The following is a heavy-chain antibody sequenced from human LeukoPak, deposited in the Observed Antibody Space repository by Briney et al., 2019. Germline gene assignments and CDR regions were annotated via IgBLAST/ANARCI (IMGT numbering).Heavy chain of an antibody. V-gene: IGHV1-69*05. CDR2: IMPIFGTA. J-gene: IGHJ4*02. Sequence: ASVKVSCKASGGTFSSYAISWVRQAPGQGLEWMGGIMPIFGTANYAQKLQGRVTITTDESTSTAYMELSSPRSEDTAVYYCARASIAAPPSPGSTPFFDYWGQGTLVTVSS. CDR1: GGTFSSYA. D-gene: IGHD6-6*01. CDR3: ARASIAAPPSPGSTPFFDY.